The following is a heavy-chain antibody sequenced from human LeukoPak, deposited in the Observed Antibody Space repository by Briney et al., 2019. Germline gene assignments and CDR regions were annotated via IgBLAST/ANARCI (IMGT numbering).Heavy chain of an antibody. Sequence: GGSLRLSCAASGFTFDHYALTWVRQAPGKGLEWVSAINWDGRSPRYADSVKGRFTISRDNAKSSLYLQMDSLRAEDTALYYCARGLGAPDSWGQGTLVTVSS. V-gene: IGHV3-20*04. J-gene: IGHJ4*02. CDR2: INWDGRSP. CDR1: GFTFDHYA. CDR3: ARGLGAPDS. D-gene: IGHD1-26*01.